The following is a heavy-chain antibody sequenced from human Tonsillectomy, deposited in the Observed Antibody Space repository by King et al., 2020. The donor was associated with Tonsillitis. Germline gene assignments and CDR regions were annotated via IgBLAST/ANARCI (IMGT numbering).Heavy chain of an antibody. CDR1: GFTFSSYA. Sequence: VQLVESGGGLVQPGGSLRLSCAASGFTFSSYAMSWVRQAPGKGLEWVSAISGSGGSTYYADSVKGRFTISRDNSKNTLYLQMNSLRAEDTAVYYCTHLRYLDWLLSGAFDYWGQGTLVTVSS. J-gene: IGHJ4*02. D-gene: IGHD3-9*01. CDR3: THLRYLDWLLSGAFDY. CDR2: ISGSGGST. V-gene: IGHV3-23*04.